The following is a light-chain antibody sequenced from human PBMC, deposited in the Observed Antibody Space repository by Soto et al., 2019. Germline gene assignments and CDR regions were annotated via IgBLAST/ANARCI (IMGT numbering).Light chain of an antibody. Sequence: EVVVTQYLGTLSLTPGERATLSCRAIRPVVRQYIAWYHQKPGQAPRLLIHDAVSRATGIPDRFSGSGSGSGTDFTLFISRLEPEDCGVYYCQQNGRSPTFAPGTKVDI. CDR2: DAV. V-gene: IGKV3-20*01. J-gene: IGKJ3*01. CDR3: QQNGRSPT. CDR1: RPVVRQY.